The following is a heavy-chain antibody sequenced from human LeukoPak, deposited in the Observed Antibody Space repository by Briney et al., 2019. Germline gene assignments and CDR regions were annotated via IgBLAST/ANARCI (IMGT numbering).Heavy chain of an antibody. D-gene: IGHD3-3*01. V-gene: IGHV4-34*01. J-gene: IGHJ6*03. CDR3: ARALLNVFGVVWEDRYYYYMDG. CDR1: GGSFSGYH. CDR2: IDHGGST. Sequence: SETLSLTCAVYGGSFSGYHWSWIRQPPGKGLEWIGEIDHGGSTNYNPSLKSRVTISVDTSKNQFSLKLSSVTAAETDVYYCARALLNVFGVVWEDRYYYYMDGWGKGTTVTVSS.